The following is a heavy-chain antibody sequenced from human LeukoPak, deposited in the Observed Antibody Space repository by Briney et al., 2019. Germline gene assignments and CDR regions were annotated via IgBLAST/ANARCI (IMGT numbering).Heavy chain of an antibody. V-gene: IGHV1-18*01. J-gene: IGHJ4*02. Sequence: ASVKVSCKASGYTFTSYGISWVRQAPGQGLEWMGWISAYNGNTNYAQKLQGRVTITTDTSTSTAYMELRSLRSDDTAVYYCARDWGIMITFGGVIVMGYWGQGTLVTVSS. D-gene: IGHD3-16*02. CDR1: GYTFTSYG. CDR2: ISAYNGNT. CDR3: ARDWGIMITFGGVIVMGY.